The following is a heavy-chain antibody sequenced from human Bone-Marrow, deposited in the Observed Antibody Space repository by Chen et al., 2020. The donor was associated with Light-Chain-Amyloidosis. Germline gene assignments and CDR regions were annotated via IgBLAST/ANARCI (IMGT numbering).Heavy chain of an antibody. CDR1: GCSLGSGGYY. V-gene: IGHV4-31*03. D-gene: IGHD3-22*01. J-gene: IGHJ4*02. Sequence: QVQLQESGPGLVKPSQTLSLTCIVSGCSLGSGGYYWSWIRQHPGKGLEWLGHIYYFGSTYYNPSLKSRLTISVDTSKNQFSLRLSSVTAADTAVYYCARVEGNSSPFDYWGQGTLVTVSS. CDR3: ARVEGNSSPFDY. CDR2: IYYFGST.